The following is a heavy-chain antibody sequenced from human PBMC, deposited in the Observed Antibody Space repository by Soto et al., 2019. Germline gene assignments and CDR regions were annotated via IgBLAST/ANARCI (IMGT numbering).Heavy chain of an antibody. CDR2: IYYSGTT. J-gene: IGHJ5*02. V-gene: IGHV4-39*01. CDR3: ASPKIAFYNWFDP. Sequence: PSETLSLTCTVSGGSMSSSSYYWGWIRQPPGKGLEWIGSIYYSGTTYYNPSLKSRVTISVDTSKNQFSLNLSSVTAADTAVYYCASPKIAFYNWFDPWGQGTLVNVSS. CDR1: GGSMSSSSYY. D-gene: IGHD3-3*02.